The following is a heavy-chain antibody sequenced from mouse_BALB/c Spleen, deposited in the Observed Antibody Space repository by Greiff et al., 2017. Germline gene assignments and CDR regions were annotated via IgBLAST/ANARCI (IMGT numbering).Heavy chain of an antibody. V-gene: IGHV5-4*02. CDR1: GFTFSDYY. CDR3: ARGGYYGSRYYYAMDY. CDR2: ISDGGSYT. D-gene: IGHD1-1*01. J-gene: IGHJ4*01. Sequence: DVQLVESGGGLVKPGGSLKLSCAASGFTFSDYYMYWVRQTPEKRLEWVATISDGGSYTYYPDSVKGRFTISRDNAKNNLYLQMSSLKSEDTAMYYCARGGYYGSRYYYAMDYWGQGTSVTVSS.